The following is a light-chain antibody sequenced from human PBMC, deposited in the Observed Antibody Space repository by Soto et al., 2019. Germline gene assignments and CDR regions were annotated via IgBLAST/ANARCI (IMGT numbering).Light chain of an antibody. CDR2: GAS. CDR1: QSVSGN. J-gene: IGKJ4*01. V-gene: IGKV3-15*01. CDR3: QQYNNWTLT. Sequence: EIVMTQSPATLSVSPGERATLSCRASQSVSGNLAWYQQKPGQPPRLLIYGASTRATGIPARFSGSGSGTEFTLTICSLQSEDFAVYDCQQYNNWTLTFGGGTKVEIK.